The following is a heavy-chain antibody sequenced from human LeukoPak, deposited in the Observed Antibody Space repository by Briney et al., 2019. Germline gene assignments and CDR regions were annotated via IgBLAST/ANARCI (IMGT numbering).Heavy chain of an antibody. CDR2: ISYDGSNK. J-gene: IGHJ4*02. Sequence: PGRSLRLSCAASGFTFSSYGMHWVRQAPGKGLEWVAVISYDGSNKYYADSVKGRFTNSRDNSKNTLYLQMNSLRAEDTAVYYCAKDRGVGTMVRGVETVDYWGQGTLVTVSS. CDR3: AKDRGVGTMVRGVETVDY. V-gene: IGHV3-30*18. D-gene: IGHD3-10*01. CDR1: GFTFSSYG.